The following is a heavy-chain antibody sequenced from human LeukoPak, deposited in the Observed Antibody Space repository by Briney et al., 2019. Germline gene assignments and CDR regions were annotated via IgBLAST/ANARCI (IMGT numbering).Heavy chain of an antibody. CDR3: ARDGWDY. D-gene: IGHD2-15*01. V-gene: IGHV3-30*03. CDR2: IATDGGER. J-gene: IGHJ4*02. CDR1: GFTFSSYS. Sequence: GGSLRLSCAASGFTFSSYSMNWVRQAPGKGLEWVALIATDGGERYYADSVKGRFTISRDNSKNTLYLQMNSLRAEDTAVYYCARDGWDYWGQGTLVTVSS.